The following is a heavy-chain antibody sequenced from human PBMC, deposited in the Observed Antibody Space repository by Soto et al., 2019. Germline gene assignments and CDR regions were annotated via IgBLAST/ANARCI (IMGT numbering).Heavy chain of an antibody. CDR3: AREGMDGSPFDY. D-gene: IGHD2-15*01. V-gene: IGHV3-21*01. J-gene: IGHJ4*02. Sequence: EVQLVESGGGLVKPGGSLRLSCAASGFTFSSYSMNWVRQAPGKGLEWVSSISSSSSYIYYGDSVKGRFTISRDNAKNSLYLQMNSLRAEDTAVYYCAREGMDGSPFDYWGQGTLVTVSS. CDR2: ISSSSSYI. CDR1: GFTFSSYS.